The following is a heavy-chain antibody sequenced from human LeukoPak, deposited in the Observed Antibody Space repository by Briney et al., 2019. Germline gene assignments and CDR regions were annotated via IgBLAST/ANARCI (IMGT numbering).Heavy chain of an antibody. D-gene: IGHD2-21*01. V-gene: IGHV1-2*02. J-gene: IGHJ5*02. CDR1: AYTFTDYY. Sequence: GASVEVSCKAPAYTFTDYYVHWVRQAPGQGLEWMGWINPNSGGTSSAQKFQGRVTMTRDTSITTVYMEMSWLTSDDTAIYYCARADRLHGGPYLIGPWGQGTLVTVSS. CDR2: INPNSGGT. CDR3: ARADRLHGGPYLIGP.